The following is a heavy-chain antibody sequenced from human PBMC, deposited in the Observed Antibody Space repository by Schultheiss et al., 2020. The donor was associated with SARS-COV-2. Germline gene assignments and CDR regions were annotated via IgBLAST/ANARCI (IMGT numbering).Heavy chain of an antibody. CDR2: IYPGDSDT. Sequence: GGSLRLSCKVSGYSFTNYWIGWVRQMPGKGLEWMGFIYPGDSDTRYSPSFQGQVTISADESINTAYLQWTSLKASDTAIYYCARISSCTNGVCTFYYDMDVWGQGTTVTVSS. CDR3: ARISSCTNGVCTFYYDMDV. D-gene: IGHD2-8*01. V-gene: IGHV5-51*01. J-gene: IGHJ6*02. CDR1: GYSFTNYW.